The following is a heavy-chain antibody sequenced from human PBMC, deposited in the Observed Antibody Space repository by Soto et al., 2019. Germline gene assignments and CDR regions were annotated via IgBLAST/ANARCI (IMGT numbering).Heavy chain of an antibody. V-gene: IGHV4-30-4*08. CDR3: AREDDGGDRDYYGLDV. Sequence: QVQLQQSGPGLVKPSQTLSLTCTVSGGSISYEYYHWTWIRQSPGKGLEWIGYIHYSGSIIYNPSFKSRVTISVDTSKNQFSRQLSSVTAADTAVYFCAREDDGGDRDYYGLDVWGQGTKVTVSS. D-gene: IGHD2-21*02. CDR1: GGSISYEYYH. J-gene: IGHJ6*02. CDR2: IHYSGSI.